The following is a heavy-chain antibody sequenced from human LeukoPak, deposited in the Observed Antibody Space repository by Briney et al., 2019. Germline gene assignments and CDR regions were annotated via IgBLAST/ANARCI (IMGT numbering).Heavy chain of an antibody. Sequence: GSLRLSSAASGFTFSSSSINWVRQAPGKGLEWVSSISSSSSYIYYAESGKGRFTISRDNAKNSLYLQMNSLRAEDTAVYYCASSRTSLFDYWGQGTLVTVSS. CDR3: ASSRTSLFDY. CDR2: ISSSSSYI. J-gene: IGHJ4*02. D-gene: IGHD1-14*01. V-gene: IGHV3-21*01. CDR1: GFTFSSSS.